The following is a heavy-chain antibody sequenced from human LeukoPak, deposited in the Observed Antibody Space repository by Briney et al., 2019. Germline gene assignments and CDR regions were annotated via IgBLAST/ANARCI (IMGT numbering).Heavy chain of an antibody. CDR1: GYTFTSYG. D-gene: IGHD3-3*01. V-gene: IGHV1-2*02. J-gene: IGHJ5*02. Sequence: ASVKVSCKASGYTFTSYGITWVRQAPGQGLEWMGWINPNSGGTNYAQKFQGRVTMTRDTSISTAYMELSRLRSDDTAVYYCARGYYDFWSGYYNWFDPWGQGTLVTVSS. CDR3: ARGYYDFWSGYYNWFDP. CDR2: INPNSGGT.